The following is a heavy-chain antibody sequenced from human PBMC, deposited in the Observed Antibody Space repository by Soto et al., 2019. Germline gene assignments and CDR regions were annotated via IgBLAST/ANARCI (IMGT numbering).Heavy chain of an antibody. CDR1: GYRFTSYG. J-gene: IGHJ6*02. CDR2: VTGYNVNT. Sequence: GASVKVSCKASGYRFTSYGSSWVRQVPGQGLEWMGWVTGYNVNTNYVQKFQGRVTITADESTSTAYMELSSLRSEDTAVYYCARSLSFPLRRDRAMVRWTYGMDVWGQGTTVTVSS. V-gene: IGHV1-18*01. CDR3: ARSLSFPLRRDRAMVRWTYGMDV. D-gene: IGHD5-18*01.